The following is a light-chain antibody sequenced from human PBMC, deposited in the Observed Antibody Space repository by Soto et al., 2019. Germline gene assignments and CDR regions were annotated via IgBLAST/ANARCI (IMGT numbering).Light chain of an antibody. CDR2: NAF. CDR3: QQYNSYPWT. CDR1: LSISGW. J-gene: IGKJ1*01. Sequence: DIQLTQSPSTLSASIGDTVTITCRASLSISGWLAWYQQAPGKAPQLLIFNAFTLQRGVPPRFRGGGSGTEFTLTISSLHPDDSAIYYCQQYNSYPWTFGLGTKVEI. V-gene: IGKV1-5*01.